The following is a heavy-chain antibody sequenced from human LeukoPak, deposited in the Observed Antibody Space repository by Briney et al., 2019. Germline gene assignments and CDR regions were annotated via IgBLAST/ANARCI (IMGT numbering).Heavy chain of an antibody. D-gene: IGHD6-13*01. CDR1: GGTFSSYA. J-gene: IGHJ4*02. CDR3: ARGTAAGNDY. V-gene: IGHV1-69*01. Sequence: SVKVSCKASGGTFSSYAIRWVRQAPGQGLEWMGGINPIFGKTKYAQKFQGRVTITADESTSTAYMELSSLRSEDTAVYYCARGTAAGNDYWGQGTLVTGSS. CDR2: INPIFGKT.